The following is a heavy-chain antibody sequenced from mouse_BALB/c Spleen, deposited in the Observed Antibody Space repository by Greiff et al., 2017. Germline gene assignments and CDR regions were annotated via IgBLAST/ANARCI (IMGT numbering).Heavy chain of an antibody. CDR1: GYTFTSYW. CDR3: ARSGTRYAMDY. V-gene: IGHV1S81*02. CDR2: INPSNGRT. D-gene: IGHD4-1*01. J-gene: IGHJ4*01. Sequence: QVQLQQSGAELVKPGASVKLSCKASGYTFTSYWMHWVKQRPGQGLEWIGEINPSNGRTNYNEKFKSKATLTVDKSSSTAYMQLSSLTSEDSAVYYCARSGTRYAMDYWGQGTSVTVSS.